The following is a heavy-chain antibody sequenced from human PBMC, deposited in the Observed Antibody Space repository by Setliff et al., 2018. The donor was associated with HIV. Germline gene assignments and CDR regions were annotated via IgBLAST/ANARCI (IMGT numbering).Heavy chain of an antibody. J-gene: IGHJ5*01. CDR2: IKQDGSEK. V-gene: IGHV3-7*01. D-gene: IGHD6-13*01. CDR3: AKADDGAAAGPAP. CDR1: GFTFSSHW. Sequence: PGGSLRLSCAASGFTFSSHWMSWIRQAPGKGLEWVASIKQDGSEKYFVDSVKGRFTISRDNAKDSMFLQMKSLRGEDTAVYYCAKADDGAAAGPAPWGQGTLVTVS.